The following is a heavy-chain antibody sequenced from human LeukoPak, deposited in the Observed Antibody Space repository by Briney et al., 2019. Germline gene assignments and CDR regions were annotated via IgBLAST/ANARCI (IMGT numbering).Heavy chain of an antibody. CDR2: IYHSGST. D-gene: IGHD2-2*01. CDR3: ASRPLGYCSSTSCPGDYYMDV. Sequence: SETLSLTCAVSGYSISSGYYWGWIRQPPGKGLEWIGSIYHSGSTYYNPSLKSRVTISVDTSKNQFSLKLSSVTAADTAVYYCASRPLGYCSSTSCPGDYYMDVRGKGTTVTVSS. V-gene: IGHV4-38-2*01. J-gene: IGHJ6*03. CDR1: GYSISSGYY.